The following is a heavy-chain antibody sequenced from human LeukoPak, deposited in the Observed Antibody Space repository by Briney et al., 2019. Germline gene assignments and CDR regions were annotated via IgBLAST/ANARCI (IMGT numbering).Heavy chain of an antibody. J-gene: IGHJ4*02. Sequence: PGGSLRLSCAAPGFTFSNYWMHWLRQAPGKGLVWVSHINSDGSTTNYADSVKGRFTISRDNAKNTLYLQMNSLRAEDTAVYYCVGSLGGKSGYWGQGTLVTVSS. CDR2: INSDGSTT. D-gene: IGHD4-23*01. CDR3: VGSLGGKSGY. V-gene: IGHV3-74*01. CDR1: GFTFSNYW.